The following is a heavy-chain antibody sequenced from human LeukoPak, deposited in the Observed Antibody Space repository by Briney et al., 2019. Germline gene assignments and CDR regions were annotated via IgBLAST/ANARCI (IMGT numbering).Heavy chain of an antibody. V-gene: IGHV6-1*01. D-gene: IGHD3-10*01. CDR2: TYYRSKWYN. Sequence: SQTLSLTCAISGDSVSSNSAAWNWIRQSPSRGLEWLGRTYYRSKWYNDYAVSVKSRITINPDTSKNQFSLQLNSVTPEDTAVYYCALSFTMVRGVIKNWFDPWGQGTLVTVSS. CDR1: GDSVSSNSAA. CDR3: ALSFTMVRGVIKNWFDP. J-gene: IGHJ5*02.